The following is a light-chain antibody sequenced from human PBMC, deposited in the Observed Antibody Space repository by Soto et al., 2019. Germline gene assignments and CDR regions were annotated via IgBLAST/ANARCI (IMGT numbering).Light chain of an antibody. CDR2: GTS. CDR3: HPYNNWPST. V-gene: IGKV3-20*01. J-gene: IGKJ4*01. Sequence: EVVLTQSPVTLSLSRGERATLSCRASERIYSAYLGWYQQKPGQAPRLLIYGTSSRATGIPDRFSGSGSGTEFTLTISRLEPEDFAIYYCHPYNNWPSTFGGGTKVESK. CDR1: ERIYSAY.